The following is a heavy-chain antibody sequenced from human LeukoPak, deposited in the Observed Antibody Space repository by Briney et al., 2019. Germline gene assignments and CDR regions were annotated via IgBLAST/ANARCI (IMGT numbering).Heavy chain of an antibody. D-gene: IGHD3-10*01. CDR3: ARGGGDYGSGSYYNVNPPTTPYGMDV. V-gene: IGHV1-8*01. Sequence: ASVKVSCKASGYTFTSYDINWVRQATGQGLEWMGWMNPNSGNTGYAQKFQGRVTMTRNTSISTAYMELRSLRSEDTAVYYCARGGGDYGSGSYYNVNPPTTPYGMDVWGQGTTVTVSS. CDR1: GYTFTSYD. J-gene: IGHJ6*02. CDR2: MNPNSGNT.